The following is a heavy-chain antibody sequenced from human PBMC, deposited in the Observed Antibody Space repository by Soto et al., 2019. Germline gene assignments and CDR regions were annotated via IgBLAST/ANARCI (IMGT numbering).Heavy chain of an antibody. D-gene: IGHD3-3*01. Sequence: SETLSLTCAVYGGSFSGYYWSWIRQPPGKGLEWIGEINHSGSTNYNPSLKSRVTISVDTSKNQFSLKLSSVTAADTAVYYCARGKLGYDFWSGYYVIEYFDYWGQGALVTVSS. V-gene: IGHV4-34*01. CDR1: GGSFSGYY. CDR3: ARGKLGYDFWSGYYVIEYFDY. J-gene: IGHJ4*02. CDR2: INHSGST.